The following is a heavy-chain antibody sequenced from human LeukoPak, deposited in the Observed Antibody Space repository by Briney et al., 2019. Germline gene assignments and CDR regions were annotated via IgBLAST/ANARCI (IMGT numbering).Heavy chain of an antibody. CDR1: RFTLSTYY. CDR2: IYSGGST. J-gene: IGHJ4*02. Sequence: GGSLRLSCAPSRFTLSTYYMTWVRQAPRKGLECVSVIYSGGSTNYADSVKGRFTVSRDNSKHTLYLQMNSLRAEDTAMYYCARGLGYCTSTTCLLPFDYWGQGTLVTVSS. CDR3: ARGLGYCTSTTCLLPFDY. V-gene: IGHV3-53*01. D-gene: IGHD2-8*01.